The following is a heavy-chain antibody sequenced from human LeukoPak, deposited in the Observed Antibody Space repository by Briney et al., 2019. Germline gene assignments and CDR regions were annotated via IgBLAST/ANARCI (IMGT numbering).Heavy chain of an antibody. J-gene: IGHJ6*03. D-gene: IGHD5-18*01. CDR3: ARGMDTAMVRYYYYYMDV. V-gene: IGHV1-8*01. CDR2: MNPNSGNT. Sequence: ASVTVSCKASGYTFTSYDINWVRQATGQGLEWMGWMNPNSGNTGYAQKFQGRVTMTRNTSMSTAYMELSSLRSEDTAVYYCARGMDTAMVRYYYYYMDVWGKGTTVTISS. CDR1: GYTFTSYD.